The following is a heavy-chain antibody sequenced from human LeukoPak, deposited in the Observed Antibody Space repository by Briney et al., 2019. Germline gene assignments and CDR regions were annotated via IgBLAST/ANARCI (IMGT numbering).Heavy chain of an antibody. Sequence: GRSLRLSCAASGFTFSSYGMHWVRQAPGKGVEGVAVIWYDGNNKDYADSVKGRFSISRDTSKNTLYLQMNSLRAEDTAVYYCAKGSYSYASVVYFDYWGQGTLVTVSS. CDR3: AKGSYSYASVVYFDY. V-gene: IGHV3-33*06. D-gene: IGHD5-18*01. CDR2: IWYDGNNK. J-gene: IGHJ4*02. CDR1: GFTFSSYG.